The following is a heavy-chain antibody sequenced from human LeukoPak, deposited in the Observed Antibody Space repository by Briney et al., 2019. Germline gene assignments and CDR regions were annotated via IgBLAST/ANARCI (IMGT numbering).Heavy chain of an antibody. Sequence: SVKVSCKATGGTFISYAISWVRQAPGQGLEWMGGIIPIFGTANYAQKFHGSVTITADESTSTAYMELSSLRTEDTAVYYCATGDPAAGHNWFDPWGQGTLVTVSS. J-gene: IGHJ5*02. V-gene: IGHV1-69*01. CDR2: IIPIFGTA. CDR1: GGTFISYA. D-gene: IGHD6-13*01. CDR3: ATGDPAAGHNWFDP.